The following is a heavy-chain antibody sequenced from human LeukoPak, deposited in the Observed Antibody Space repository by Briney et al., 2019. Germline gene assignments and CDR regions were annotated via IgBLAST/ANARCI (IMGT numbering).Heavy chain of an antibody. CDR1: GYSISSGYQ. V-gene: IGHV4-38-2*02. CDR3: ARDPRWLTPDCTSTSCYENYFDP. D-gene: IGHD2-2*01. Sequence: SSETLSLTCGVSGYSISSGYQWAWIRQSPGKGLEWIGSVYHSGSAHYNPSLKSRVTISVETSKNQFSLNLYSVTAADTAVYYCARDPRWLTPDCTSTSCYENYFDPWGQGTLVTVSS. CDR2: VYHSGSA. J-gene: IGHJ5*02.